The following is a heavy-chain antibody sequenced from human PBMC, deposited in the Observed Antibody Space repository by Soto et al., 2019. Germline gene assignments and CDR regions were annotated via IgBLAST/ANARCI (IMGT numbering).Heavy chain of an antibody. CDR1: GGSISSSNW. CDR3: AGAGEQVRLDFYYGMDV. CDR2: TYHSGNT. Sequence: QVQLQESGPGLVKPSGTLSLTCAVSGGSISSSNWWSWVRQPPGKGLEWIGQTYHSGNTNYNPSLKSRVTISVDKSKNQFSLKLNSVTAADTAVYYCAGAGEQVRLDFYYGMDVWGQGTTVTVSS. D-gene: IGHD3-16*01. J-gene: IGHJ6*02. V-gene: IGHV4-4*02.